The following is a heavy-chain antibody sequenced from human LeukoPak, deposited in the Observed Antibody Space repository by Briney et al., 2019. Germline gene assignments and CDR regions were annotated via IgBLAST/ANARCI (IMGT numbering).Heavy chain of an antibody. V-gene: IGHV4-59*01. CDR2: IYYSGST. CDR3: ARVHYSALDY. J-gene: IGHJ4*02. Sequence: SETLSLTCTVSGGSISSYYWSWIRQPPGKGLEWIGDIYYSGSTNYNPSLRSRVTISVDTSKNQFSLKLSSVTAADTAVYYCARVHYSALDYWGQRTLVTVSS. D-gene: IGHD4-4*01. CDR1: GGSISSYY.